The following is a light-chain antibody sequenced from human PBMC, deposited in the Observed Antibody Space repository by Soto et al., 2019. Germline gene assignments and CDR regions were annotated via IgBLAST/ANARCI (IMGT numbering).Light chain of an antibody. V-gene: IGLV1-40*01. CDR1: SSNIGAGYD. Sequence: QSVLTQPPSVSGAPGQRVTISCTGSSSNIGAGYDVHWYQQLPGTAPKLLIYGNSNRTSGVPDRFSGSKSGTSASLAITGLQADDEADYYCQSYDSSLSGWVFGGGTKLTVL. CDR3: QSYDSSLSGWV. J-gene: IGLJ3*02. CDR2: GNS.